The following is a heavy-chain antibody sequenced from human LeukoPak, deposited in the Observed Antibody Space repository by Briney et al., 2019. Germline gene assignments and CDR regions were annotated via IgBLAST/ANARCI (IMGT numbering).Heavy chain of an antibody. CDR2: IYSSGST. V-gene: IGHV4-59*08. J-gene: IGHJ3*02. Sequence: SETLSLTCSVSGGSISNDYWSWIRLPPGKGLEWIGYIYSSGSTNYSPSLKSRVTISVDTSKNQFSLKLYSVTAADTAVYYCARRYSGYGNAFDIWGQGTMVTVSS. D-gene: IGHD5-12*01. CDR3: ARRYSGYGNAFDI. CDR1: GGSISNDY.